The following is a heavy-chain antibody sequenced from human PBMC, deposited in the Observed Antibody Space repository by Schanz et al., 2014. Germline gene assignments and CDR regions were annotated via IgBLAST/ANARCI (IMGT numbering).Heavy chain of an antibody. V-gene: IGHV3-15*01. CDR1: GFSFGTYA. CDR2: IKSKFDGATT. J-gene: IGHJ5*02. Sequence: EVHLLESGGGLVQPGGSLRLSCAASGFSFGTYAMSWVRQAPGKGLEWVGRIKSKFDGATTDYVAPVKGRFSISRDDSTNTLYLQMSSLKMEDTAVYYCTTGELGSGGGFDHWGQGALVTVSS. CDR3: TTGELGSGGGFDH. D-gene: IGHD3-10*01.